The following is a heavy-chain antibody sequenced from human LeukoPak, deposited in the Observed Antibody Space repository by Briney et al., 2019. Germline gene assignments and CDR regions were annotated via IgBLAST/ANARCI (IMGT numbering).Heavy chain of an antibody. CDR3: ASSGYSGYWRGG. CDR1: GFTFSSYA. J-gene: IGHJ4*02. V-gene: IGHV3-23*01. Sequence: GGSLRLSCAASGFTFSSYAMSWVRQAPGKGLEWVSAISGSGGSTYYADSVKGRFTISRDNSKNTLYLQMNSLRAEDTAVYYCASSGYSGYWRGGWGQGTLVTVSS. D-gene: IGHD5-12*01. CDR2: ISGSGGST.